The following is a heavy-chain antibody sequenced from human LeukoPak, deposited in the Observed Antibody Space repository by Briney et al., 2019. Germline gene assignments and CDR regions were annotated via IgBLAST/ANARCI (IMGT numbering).Heavy chain of an antibody. CDR3: AKDFTWSPAAFDI. Sequence: PGGSLRLSCAASGFTFSSYAMSWVRQAPGKGLEWVSAISGSGGSTYYVDSVKGRFTISRDNSKNTLYLQMNSLRAEDTAVYYCAKDFTWSPAAFDIWGQGTTVTVSS. V-gene: IGHV3-23*01. CDR2: ISGSGGST. J-gene: IGHJ3*02. D-gene: IGHD3-16*01. CDR1: GFTFSSYA.